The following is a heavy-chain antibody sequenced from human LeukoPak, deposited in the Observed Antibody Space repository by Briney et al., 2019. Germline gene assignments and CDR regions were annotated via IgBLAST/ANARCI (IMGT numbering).Heavy chain of an antibody. Sequence: GGSLRLSCAASGFTFSSYAMHWVRQAPGKGLEWVSGISWNSGSIGYADSVKGRFTISRDNAKNSLYLQMNSLRAEDTALYYCAKDKGIAAAGTWFDPRGQGTLVTVSS. J-gene: IGHJ5*02. CDR1: GFTFSSYA. D-gene: IGHD6-13*01. V-gene: IGHV3-9*01. CDR3: AKDKGIAAAGTWFDP. CDR2: ISWNSGSI.